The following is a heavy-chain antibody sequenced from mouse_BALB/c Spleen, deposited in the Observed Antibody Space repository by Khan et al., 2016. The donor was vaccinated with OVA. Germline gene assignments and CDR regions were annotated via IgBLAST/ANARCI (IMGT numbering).Heavy chain of an antibody. CDR2: INPGSGDI. J-gene: IGHJ3*01. CDR1: GYTFTDYY. V-gene: IGHV1-77*01. CDR3: ARRNYFGYTFAY. Sequence: QVRLQQSGAELARPGASVKLSCKASGYTFTDYYINWVKQRTGQGLEWIGEINPGSGDIYYNEKFKGKATLTADKSSSTAYMQLISLTSDDSAVYVCARRNYFGYTFAYWGQGTLVTVSA. D-gene: IGHD1-2*01.